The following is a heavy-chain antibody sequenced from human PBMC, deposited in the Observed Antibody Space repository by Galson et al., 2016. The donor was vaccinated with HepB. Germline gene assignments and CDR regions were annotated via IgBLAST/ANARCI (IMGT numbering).Heavy chain of an antibody. D-gene: IGHD3-10*01. CDR2: INQSGTST. CDR1: GGPFSGY. Sequence: SETLSLTCAVSGGPFSGYWSWLRQPPGKGLEWIGEINQSGTSTTYNPSLVPRVPISVDTSKNQFSLNLKSVTAADTAGYYCARELRLRGIRLDVWGQGTTVILSS. V-gene: IGHV4-34*01. CDR3: ARELRLRGIRLDV. J-gene: IGHJ6*02.